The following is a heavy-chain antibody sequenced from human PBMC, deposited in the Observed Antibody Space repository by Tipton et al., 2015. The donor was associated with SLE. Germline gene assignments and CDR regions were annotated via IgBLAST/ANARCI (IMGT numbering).Heavy chain of an antibody. CDR1: GFTFSNYW. V-gene: IGHV3-74*01. CDR2: IRSDGSST. J-gene: IGHJ4*02. Sequence: GSLRLSCAASGFTFSNYWMHWVRQGPGKGLVWVSRIRSDGSSTSYADSVKGQFTISRDNAKNTLYLQMNSLRAEDTAVYYCARSDYADYWGQGTLVTVSS. CDR3: ARSDYADY.